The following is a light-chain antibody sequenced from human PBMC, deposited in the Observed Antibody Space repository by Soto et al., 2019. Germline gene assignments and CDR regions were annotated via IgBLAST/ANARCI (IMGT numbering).Light chain of an antibody. Sequence: AIRMTQSPSSLSASTGDRVTITCRASQGISSYLAWYQQKPGKAPKLLIYAASTLQSGVPSRFSGSGSGTDFTLTISCLQSEDFATYYCQQYYTETFGQWTKLEIK. CDR2: AAS. V-gene: IGKV1-8*01. J-gene: IGKJ2*01. CDR1: QGISSY. CDR3: QQYYTET.